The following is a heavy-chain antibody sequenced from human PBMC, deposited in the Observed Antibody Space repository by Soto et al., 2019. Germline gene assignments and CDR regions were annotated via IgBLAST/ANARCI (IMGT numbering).Heavy chain of an antibody. CDR3: ARGAVVLNWFDP. J-gene: IGHJ5*02. CDR1: GGTFSSYA. Sequence: SVKVSCKASGGTFSSYAISWVRQAPGQRLEWMGGIIPIFGTANYAQKFQGRVTITADESTSTAYMELSSLRSEDTAVYYCARGAVVLNWFDPWGQGTLVTVSS. D-gene: IGHD2-15*01. CDR2: IIPIFGTA. V-gene: IGHV1-69*13.